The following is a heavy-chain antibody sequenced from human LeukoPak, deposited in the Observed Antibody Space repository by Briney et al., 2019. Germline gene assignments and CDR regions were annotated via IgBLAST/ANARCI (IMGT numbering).Heavy chain of an antibody. D-gene: IGHD2-2*01. J-gene: IGHJ4*02. CDR2: INPNSGGT. V-gene: IGHV1-2*02. Sequence: VASVKVSCKASGYTFTGYYMHWVRQAPGQGLEWMGWINPNSGGTNYAQKFQGRVTMTRDTSISTAYMELSRLRSDDTAVYYCARGYWSNQLPPPDYWGQGTLDTVSS. CDR3: ARGYWSNQLPPPDY. CDR1: GYTFTGYY.